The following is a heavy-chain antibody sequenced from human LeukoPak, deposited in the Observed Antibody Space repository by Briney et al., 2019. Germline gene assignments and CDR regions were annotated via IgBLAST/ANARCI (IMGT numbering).Heavy chain of an antibody. V-gene: IGHV4-39*07. CDR1: GGSISSSSYY. CDR3: ARVAGFTRSPSRLSGPRAWFDP. J-gene: IGHJ5*02. CDR2: IYYSGST. Sequence: PSETLSLTCTVSGGSISSSSYYWGWIRQPPGKGLEWIGSIYYSGSTYYNPSLKSRVTISVDTSKNRFSLKLSSVTAADTAVYYCARVAGFTRSPSRLSGPRAWFDPWGQGTLVTVSS. D-gene: IGHD2-15*01.